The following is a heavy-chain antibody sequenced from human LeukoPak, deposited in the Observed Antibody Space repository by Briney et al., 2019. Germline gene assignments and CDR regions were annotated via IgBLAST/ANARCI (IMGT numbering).Heavy chain of an antibody. Sequence: SETLSLTCAVYGGSFSGYYWSWIRQPPGKGLEWIGEINHSGSTNYNPSLKSRVTISVDTSENQFSLKLGSVTAADTAVYYCARRRYCSSTSCYPFDYWGQGTLVTVSS. CDR2: INHSGST. V-gene: IGHV4-34*01. J-gene: IGHJ4*02. D-gene: IGHD2-2*01. CDR3: ARRRYCSSTSCYPFDY. CDR1: GGSFSGYY.